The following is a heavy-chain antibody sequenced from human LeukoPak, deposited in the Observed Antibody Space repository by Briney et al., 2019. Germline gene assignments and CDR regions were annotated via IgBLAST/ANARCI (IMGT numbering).Heavy chain of an antibody. CDR2: INPNSGGT. J-gene: IGHJ4*02. Sequence: ASVKVSCKASGYTFTGYYMHWVRQAPGQGLEWMGWINPNSGGTNYAQEFQGSVTMTRDTSISTAYMELSRLRSDDTAVYYCARDKPLGELSFDYWGQGTLVTVSS. D-gene: IGHD3-16*02. CDR3: ARDKPLGELSFDY. CDR1: GYTFTGYY. V-gene: IGHV1-2*02.